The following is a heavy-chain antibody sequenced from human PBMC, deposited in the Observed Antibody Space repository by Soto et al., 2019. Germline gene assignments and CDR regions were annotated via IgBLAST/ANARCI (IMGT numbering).Heavy chain of an antibody. CDR1: GGSISSGGYY. D-gene: IGHD6-13*01. V-gene: IGHV4-31*03. CDR2: IYYSGST. J-gene: IGHJ6*02. CDR3: ASGTSRYYYYGMDV. Sequence: LSLTCTVSGGSISSGGYYWSWIRQHPGKGLEWIGYIYYSGSTYYNPSLKSRVTISVDTSKNQFSLKLSSVTAADTAVYYCASGTSRYYYYGMDVWGQGTTVTV.